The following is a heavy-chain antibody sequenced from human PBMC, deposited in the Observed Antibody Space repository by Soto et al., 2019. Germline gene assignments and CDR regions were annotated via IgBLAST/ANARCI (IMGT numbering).Heavy chain of an antibody. CDR2: INHSGST. CDR1: GGSFSGYY. Sequence: PSETRSLTCAVYGGSFSGYYWSWIRQPPGKGLEWIGEINHSGSTNYNPSLKSRVTISVDTSKNQFSLKLSSVTAADTAVYYCARAHIVATMEFVYWGQGTLVTVSS. V-gene: IGHV4-34*01. J-gene: IGHJ4*02. CDR3: ARAHIVATMEFVY. D-gene: IGHD5-12*01.